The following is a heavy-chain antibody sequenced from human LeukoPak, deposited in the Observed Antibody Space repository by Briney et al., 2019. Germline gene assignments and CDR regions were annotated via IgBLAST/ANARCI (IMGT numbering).Heavy chain of an antibody. J-gene: IGHJ4*02. CDR2: INPSGGST. Sequence: ASVKVSYKASGYTFTSYYMHWVLQAPGQGLEWMGIINPSGGSTSYAQKFQGRVTMTRDTSTSTVYMELSSLRSEDTAVYYCARVGGYYDSSGYSDYWGQGTLVTVSS. V-gene: IGHV1-46*01. CDR1: GYTFTSYY. CDR3: ARVGGYYDSSGYSDY. D-gene: IGHD3-22*01.